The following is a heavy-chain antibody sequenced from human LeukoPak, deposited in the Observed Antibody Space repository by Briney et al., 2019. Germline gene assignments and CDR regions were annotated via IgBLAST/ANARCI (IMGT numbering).Heavy chain of an antibody. CDR3: AKAPMIVVVSLGFDY. D-gene: IGHD3-22*01. J-gene: IGHJ4*02. Sequence: GGSLRLSCAASGFTFSSYAMSWVRQAPGKGLEWVSAISGSGGSTYYADSVKGRFTISRDNSKNTLYLQMNSLRAEDTAVYYCAKAPMIVVVSLGFDYWGQGTLVTVSS. CDR1: GFTFSSYA. V-gene: IGHV3-23*01. CDR2: ISGSGGST.